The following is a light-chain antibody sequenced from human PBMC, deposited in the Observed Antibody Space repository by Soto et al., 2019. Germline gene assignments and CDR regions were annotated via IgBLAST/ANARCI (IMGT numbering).Light chain of an antibody. J-gene: IGKJ1*01. CDR3: QQFAISTT. CDR2: DAS. Sequence: IQMTQSPSTLSASVGDRVTITCRASHNIERWMAWYQQKPGKAPSLLIFDASTLHSGVPSRFSGSGAGTDFTLTISSLQPDDFATYYCQQFAISTTFGQGTKVEVK. V-gene: IGKV1-5*01. CDR1: HNIERW.